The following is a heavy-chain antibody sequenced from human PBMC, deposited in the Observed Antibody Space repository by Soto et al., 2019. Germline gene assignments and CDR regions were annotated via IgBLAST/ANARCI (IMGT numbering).Heavy chain of an antibody. Sequence: QVQLVESGGGVVQPGRSLRLSCAASGFTFSSYGMHWVRQAPGKGLEWVAVIWYDGSNKYYADSVKGRFTISRDNSKNTLYLQMNSLRAEDTAVYYCAREAFWPGSQGFDYWGQGTLVTVSS. CDR1: GFTFSSYG. CDR2: IWYDGSNK. CDR3: AREAFWPGSQGFDY. D-gene: IGHD3-3*02. V-gene: IGHV3-33*01. J-gene: IGHJ4*02.